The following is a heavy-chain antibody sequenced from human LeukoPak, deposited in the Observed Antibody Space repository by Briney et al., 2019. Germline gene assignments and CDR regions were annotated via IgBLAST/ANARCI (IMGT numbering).Heavy chain of an antibody. J-gene: IGHJ4*02. D-gene: IGHD1/OR15-1a*01. CDR3: ASATTDDYFVD. Sequence: GGSLRLSCAASGFTFSNSALSWVRQAPGKGLEWVSDISGSGGSTYYADSVKGRFTISRDNSKNTLYLQMNSLRAEDTAVYYCASATTDDYFVDWGQGTLVTVSS. CDR2: ISGSGGST. V-gene: IGHV3-23*01. CDR1: GFTFSNSA.